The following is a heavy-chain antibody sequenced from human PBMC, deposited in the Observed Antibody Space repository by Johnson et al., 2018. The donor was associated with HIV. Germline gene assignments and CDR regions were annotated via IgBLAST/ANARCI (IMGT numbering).Heavy chain of an antibody. CDR2: ISYDGSNK. J-gene: IGHJ3*02. V-gene: IGHV3-30*03. D-gene: IGHD3-16*02. Sequence: VQLVESGGGVVQPGRSLRLSCAASGFTFSSYGMHWVRQAPGKGLEWVAVISYDGSNKYYADSVKGRFTISRDNSKKTLYLQMNSLSAEDTAVYYCTGENGLGESSLVFDMWGQGTMVTVSS. CDR1: GFTFSSYG. CDR3: TGENGLGESSLVFDM.